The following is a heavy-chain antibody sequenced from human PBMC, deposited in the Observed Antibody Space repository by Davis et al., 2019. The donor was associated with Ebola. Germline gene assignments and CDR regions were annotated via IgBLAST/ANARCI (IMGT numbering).Heavy chain of an antibody. CDR3: GSPVVA. CDR1: GFTFSSYW. J-gene: IGHJ4*02. D-gene: IGHD2-15*01. Sequence: GESLKISCAASGFTFSSYWMHWVHQTPGKGLVWVSGIKSDGSSTTYADSVKGRFTISRDNAKNTLYLQMNSLRAEDTAVYYCGSPVVAWGQGTLVTVSS. V-gene: IGHV3-74*01. CDR2: IKSDGSST.